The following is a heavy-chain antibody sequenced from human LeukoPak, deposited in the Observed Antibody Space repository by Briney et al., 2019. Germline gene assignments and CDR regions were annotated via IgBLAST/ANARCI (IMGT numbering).Heavy chain of an antibody. Sequence: GGSLRLSCAASGLSFSSYWMSWVRQAPGKGLEWVASINQDGSEKQYADSVKGRFTISRDNAKNSLYLQMNSLRAEDTAVYYCAKGGGRPLDDAFDVWGQGTMVTVSS. CDR1: GLSFSSYW. CDR3: AKGGGRPLDDAFDV. V-gene: IGHV3-7*03. CDR2: INQDGSEK. J-gene: IGHJ3*01.